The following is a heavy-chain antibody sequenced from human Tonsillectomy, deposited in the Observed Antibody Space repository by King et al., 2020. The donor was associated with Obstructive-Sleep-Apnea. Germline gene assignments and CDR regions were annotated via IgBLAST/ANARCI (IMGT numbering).Heavy chain of an antibody. V-gene: IGHV4-31*03. Sequence: VQLQESGPGLVKPSQTLSLTCSVSGDSISSGGHYWSWIRQHPGKGLEWIGSIYYSGSTYYNPSLKSRVPISIETSESQFSLKLSSVTGADTAGYYCAGTPPYSANDHSPVEEGYFFAMDVWGQGTTVTVSS. CDR3: AGTPPYSANDHSPVEEGYFFAMDV. D-gene: IGHD5-12*01. J-gene: IGHJ6*02. CDR1: GDSISSGGHY. CDR2: IYYSGST.